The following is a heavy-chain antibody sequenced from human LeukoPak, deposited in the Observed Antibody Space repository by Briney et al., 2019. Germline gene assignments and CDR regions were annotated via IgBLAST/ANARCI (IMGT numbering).Heavy chain of an antibody. V-gene: IGHV4-34*01. CDR3: AASLWFGIYPDY. CDR2: FNHSWGA. J-gene: IGHJ4*02. CDR1: SGSFSGYY. D-gene: IGHD3-10*01. Sequence: SETLSLTCAVYSGSFSGYYWTWFRQPPGKGLEWIGEFNHSWGAKYNPSLKSRATISVDTSNNHLSLSLNSVTAADTAVYYCAASLWFGIYPDYWGQGSLVTVSS.